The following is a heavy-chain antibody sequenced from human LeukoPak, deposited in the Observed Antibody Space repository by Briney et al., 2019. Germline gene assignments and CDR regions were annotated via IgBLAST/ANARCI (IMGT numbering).Heavy chain of an antibody. CDR2: ISSSSTI. D-gene: IGHD2-2*01. CDR1: GFTFSSYS. Sequence: PGGSLGLSCAASGFTFSSYSMNWVRQAPGKGLEWVSYISSSSTIYYADSVKGRFTISRDNAKNSLYLQMNSLRAEDTAVYYCAIVGIVVVPAARRVDYWGQGTLVTVSS. V-gene: IGHV3-48*01. CDR3: AIVGIVVVPAARRVDY. J-gene: IGHJ4*02.